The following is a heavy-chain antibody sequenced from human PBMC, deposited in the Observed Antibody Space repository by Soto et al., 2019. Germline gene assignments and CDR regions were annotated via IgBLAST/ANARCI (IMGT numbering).Heavy chain of an antibody. J-gene: IGHJ4*02. CDR2: IIPIFGTA. CDR3: ARERYYYDSSGYYYAGIDY. V-gene: IGHV1-69*06. D-gene: IGHD3-22*01. Sequence: AASVKVSCKASGGTFSSYAISWVRQAPGQGLEWMGGIIPIFGTANYAQKFQGRVTITADKSTSTAYMELSSLRSEDTAVYYCARERYYYDSSGYYYAGIDYWGQGTLVTVSS. CDR1: GGTFSSYA.